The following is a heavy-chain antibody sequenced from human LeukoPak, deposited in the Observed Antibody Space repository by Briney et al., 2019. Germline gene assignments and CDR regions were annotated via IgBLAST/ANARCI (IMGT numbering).Heavy chain of an antibody. J-gene: IGHJ3*02. Sequence: GGSLRLSCAASGFTFSIHNMDWVRQAPGKGLEWISYISSGGDATHYADSVKGRFTISRDNSKNTLYLQMNSLRAEDTAVYYCAKLRGIAAASDAFDIWGQGTMVTVSS. CDR2: ISSGGDAT. V-gene: IGHV3-48*01. CDR3: AKLRGIAAASDAFDI. CDR1: GFTFSIHN. D-gene: IGHD6-13*01.